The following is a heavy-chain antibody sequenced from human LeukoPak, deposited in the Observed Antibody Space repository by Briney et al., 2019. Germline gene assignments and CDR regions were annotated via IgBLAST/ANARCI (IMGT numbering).Heavy chain of an antibody. V-gene: IGHV3-30-3*01. CDR2: ISYDGSNK. J-gene: IGHJ6*02. D-gene: IGHD6-13*01. CDR3: ARSRGHQNRGAAAPGHYYYYGMDV. Sequence: GGSLRLSCAASGFTSSSYAMHWVRQAPGKGLEWVAVISYDGSNKYYADSVKGRFTISRDNSKNTLYLQMNSLRAEDTAVYYCARSRGHQNRGAAAPGHYYYYGMDVWGQGTTVTVSS. CDR1: GFTSSSYA.